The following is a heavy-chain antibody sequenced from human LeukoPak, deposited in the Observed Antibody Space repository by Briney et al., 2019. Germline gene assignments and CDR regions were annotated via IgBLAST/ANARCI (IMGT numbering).Heavy chain of an antibody. CDR3: AKDLTTVTTGDY. J-gene: IGHJ4*02. CDR2: ISGSGGST. D-gene: IGHD4-17*01. CDR1: GFTFSNFA. V-gene: IGHV3-23*01. Sequence: PGGSLRLSCAASGFTFSNFAMSWVRQAPGKGLEWVSSISGSGGSTYYADSVKGRFTISRDNSKSTLYLHMNSLRAEDTAVYYCAKDLTTVTTGDYWGQGTLVTVSS.